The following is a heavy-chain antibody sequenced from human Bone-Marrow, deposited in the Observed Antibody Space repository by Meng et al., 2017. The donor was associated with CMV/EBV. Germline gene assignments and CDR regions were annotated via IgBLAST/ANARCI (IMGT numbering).Heavy chain of an antibody. CDR2: IGSSSTI. V-gene: IGHV3-69-1*01. J-gene: IGHJ6*02. Sequence: GESLKISCAASGFTFSDHYINWVRQAPGKGLEWVSSIGSSSTIYYADSVKGRFTISRDNAKNSLYLQMNSLRAEDTAVYYCARGYPQGIVGMDVWGQGTTVTVSS. CDR1: GFTFSDHY. D-gene: IGHD1-26*01. CDR3: ARGYPQGIVGMDV.